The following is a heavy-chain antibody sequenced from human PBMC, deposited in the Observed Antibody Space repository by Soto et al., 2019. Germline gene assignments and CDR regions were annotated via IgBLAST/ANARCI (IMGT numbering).Heavy chain of an antibody. CDR1: GGSISSHY. Sequence: PSETLSLTCTVSGGSISSHYWSWIRQPPGKGLEWIGDIYYSGSTNYNPSLKSRVTISVDTSKNQFSLKLSSVTAADTAVYYCARQWSATLDQSWSDPWGQGTLVTLS. CDR2: IYYSGST. D-gene: IGHD1-1*01. V-gene: IGHV4-59*08. CDR3: ARQWSATLDQSWSDP. J-gene: IGHJ5*02.